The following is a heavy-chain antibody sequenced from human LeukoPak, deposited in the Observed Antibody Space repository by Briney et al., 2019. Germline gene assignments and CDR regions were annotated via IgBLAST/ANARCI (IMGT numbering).Heavy chain of an antibody. CDR3: ARDPEPDIVVVPAIGY. Sequence: GGSLRLSCAASGFTFSSYDMHWVRQSPGKGLEWVAFIRYDGSDKYYADSVKGRFTISRDNSKNTLYLQMNSLRAEDTAVYYCARDPEPDIVVVPAIGYWGQGTLVTVSS. CDR2: IRYDGSDK. D-gene: IGHD2-2*01. CDR1: GFTFSSYD. V-gene: IGHV3-30*02. J-gene: IGHJ4*02.